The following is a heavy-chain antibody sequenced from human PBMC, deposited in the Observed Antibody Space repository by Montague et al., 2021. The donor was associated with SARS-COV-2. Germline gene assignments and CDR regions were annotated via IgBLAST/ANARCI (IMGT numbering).Heavy chain of an antibody. CDR1: GGSFSGYY. D-gene: IGHD2-2*01. CDR3: ASLTLGYCSSTSCYGDWFDP. Sequence: SETLSLTCAVYGGSFSGYYWSWIRQPPGKGLEWIGEINHSGSTNYNPSLKSRVTISVDTTKNKFSLKLSSVTAADTAVYYCASLTLGYCSSTSCYGDWFDPWGQGTLVTVSS. CDR2: INHSGST. J-gene: IGHJ5*02. V-gene: IGHV4-34*01.